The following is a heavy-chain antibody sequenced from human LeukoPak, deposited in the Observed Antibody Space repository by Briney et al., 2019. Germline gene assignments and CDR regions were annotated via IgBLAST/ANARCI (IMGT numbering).Heavy chain of an antibody. D-gene: IGHD3-10*01. CDR1: GFTFSSYW. CDR2: INSDGSST. CDR3: ERDPLWFGELRVY. Sequence: GGSLRLSCAASGFTFSSYWMHWVRQAPGKGLVWVSRINSDGSSTSYADSVKGRFTISRDNAKNTLYLQMNSLRAEDTAVYYCERDPLWFGELRVYWGQGTLVTVSS. V-gene: IGHV3-74*01. J-gene: IGHJ4*02.